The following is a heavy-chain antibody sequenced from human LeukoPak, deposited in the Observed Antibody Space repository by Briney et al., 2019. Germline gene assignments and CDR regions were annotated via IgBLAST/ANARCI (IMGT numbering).Heavy chain of an antibody. CDR2: INHSGST. CDR1: GGSFSGYY. Sequence: PSETLPLTCAVYGGSFSGYYWSWIRQPPGKGLEWIGEINHSGSTNYNPSLKSRVTISVDTSKNQFSLKLSSVTAADTAVYYCARDGDYWGQGTLVTVSS. J-gene: IGHJ4*02. V-gene: IGHV4-34*01. CDR3: ARDGDY.